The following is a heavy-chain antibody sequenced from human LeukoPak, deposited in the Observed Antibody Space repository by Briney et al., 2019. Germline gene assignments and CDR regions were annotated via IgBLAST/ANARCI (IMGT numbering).Heavy chain of an antibody. J-gene: IGHJ4*02. Sequence: ASVKVSCKASGYTFTGYYMHWVRQAPGQGLEWMGWINPNSGGTNYAQKFQGRVTMTRDTSISTAYMELSRLRSDDTAVYYCARVFGYSSGWPPIDWGQGTLVTVSS. CDR1: GYTFTGYY. V-gene: IGHV1-2*02. CDR2: INPNSGGT. CDR3: ARVFGYSSGWPPID. D-gene: IGHD6-19*01.